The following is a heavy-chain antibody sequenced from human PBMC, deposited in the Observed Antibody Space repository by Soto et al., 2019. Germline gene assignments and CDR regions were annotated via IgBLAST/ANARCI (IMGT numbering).Heavy chain of an antibody. Sequence: RLSCAASGFTFSDAWINWVRQAPGKGLEWVGRIKSKIDGGTTDFAAPVKGRFAISRDDSRDMVYMEMYSLKTDDTAVYYCTTDSLFTGQLVRMDNWGHGTLVTVAS. D-gene: IGHD3-9*01. CDR1: GFTFSDAW. V-gene: IGHV3-15*07. CDR3: TTDSLFTGQLVRMDN. CDR2: IKSKIDGGTT. J-gene: IGHJ4*01.